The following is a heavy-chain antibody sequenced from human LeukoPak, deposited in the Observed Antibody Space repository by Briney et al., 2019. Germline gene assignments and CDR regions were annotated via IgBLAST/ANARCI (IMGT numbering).Heavy chain of an antibody. CDR1: GFTFSSFG. V-gene: IGHV3-30*02. D-gene: IGHD3-16*01. J-gene: IGHJ4*02. CDR2: IRYDGTTK. CDR3: ARGGE. Sequence: GGSLRLSCAASGFTFSSFGIHWVRQAPGKGLEWVTFIRYDGTTKYYADSVKGRFTISRDNAKNSLYLQMNSLRAEDTAVYYCARGGEWGQGTLVTVSS.